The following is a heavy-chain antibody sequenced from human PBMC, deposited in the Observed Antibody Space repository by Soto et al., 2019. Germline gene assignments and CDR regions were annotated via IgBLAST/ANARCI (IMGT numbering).Heavy chain of an antibody. D-gene: IGHD3-22*01. J-gene: IGHJ6*02. CDR2: MNPNSGNT. CDR1: GYTFTSYD. CDR3: ASDYVISGYSYYYYGMDV. V-gene: IGHV1-8*01. Sequence: VKVSCKACGYTFTSYDINWVRQATGQGLEWMGWMNPNSGNTGYAQKFQGRVTMTRNTSISKAYMELSSLRSEDTAVYYCASDYVISGYSYYYYGMDVWGQGTTVTVSS.